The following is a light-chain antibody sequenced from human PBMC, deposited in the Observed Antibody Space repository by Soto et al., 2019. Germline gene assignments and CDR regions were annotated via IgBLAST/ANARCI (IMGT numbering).Light chain of an antibody. J-gene: IGLJ2*01. Sequence: HSALTQPASVSGSPGQSITISCTGTSSDVGRYDYVSWYQQHPGKAPKLMIYDVTNRPSGIPDRFSGSKSGNTASLTISGLQAEDEADYYCSSFTNSNTPVVFGGGTKLTVL. CDR3: SSFTNSNTPVV. V-gene: IGLV2-14*01. CDR1: SSDVGRYDY. CDR2: DVT.